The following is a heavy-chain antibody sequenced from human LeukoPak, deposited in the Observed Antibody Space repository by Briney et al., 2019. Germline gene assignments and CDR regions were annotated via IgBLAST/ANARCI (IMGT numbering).Heavy chain of an antibody. V-gene: IGHV4-59*01. Sequence: SETLSLTCTVSGGSISSYYWSWIRQPPGKGLEWIGYIYYSGSTNYNPSLKSRVTISVDTSKNQFSLKLSSVTAADTAVYYCARGGVLNYDSSGYYYYPSYYYYYMDVWGKGTTVTISS. D-gene: IGHD3-22*01. J-gene: IGHJ6*03. CDR2: IYYSGST. CDR1: GGSISSYY. CDR3: ARGGVLNYDSSGYYYYPSYYYYYMDV.